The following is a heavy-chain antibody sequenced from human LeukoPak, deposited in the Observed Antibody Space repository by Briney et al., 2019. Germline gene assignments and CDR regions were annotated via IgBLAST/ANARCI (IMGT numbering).Heavy chain of an antibody. CDR1: GGSISSYY. CDR2: IYYSGST. V-gene: IGHV4-59*01. J-gene: IGHJ4*02. CDR3: ARVRVSGVAVAYPQSFDY. D-gene: IGHD6-19*01. Sequence: SETLSLTCTVSGGSISSYYWSWIRQPPGKGLEWIGYIYYSGSTNYNPSLKSRVTISVDTSKNQFSLKLSSVTAADTAVYYCARVRVSGVAVAYPQSFDYWGQGTLVTVSS.